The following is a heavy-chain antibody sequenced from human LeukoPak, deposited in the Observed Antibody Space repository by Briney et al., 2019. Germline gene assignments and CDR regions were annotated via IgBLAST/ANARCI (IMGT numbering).Heavy chain of an antibody. CDR3: AREGWEDGDYYFDY. V-gene: IGHV4-59*01. D-gene: IGHD1-26*01. Sequence: PSETLSLTCPVSGGSISNYYYWTWIRQPPGKGLEWIGYVYYTGSTNFNPSLKSRVTMSLDTSRNQFSLKLTSLTAEDTAVYYCAREGWEDGDYYFDYWGQGTLVTVSS. CDR1: GGSISNYY. CDR2: VYYTGST. J-gene: IGHJ4*02.